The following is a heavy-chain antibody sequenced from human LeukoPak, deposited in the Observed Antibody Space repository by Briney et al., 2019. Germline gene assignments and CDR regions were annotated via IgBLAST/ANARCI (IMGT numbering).Heavy chain of an antibody. CDR2: FDPEDGET. D-gene: IGHD2-2*02. CDR3: ATEDCSSTSCYNGFDY. J-gene: IGHJ4*02. V-gene: IGHV1-24*01. CDR1: GYTLTELS. Sequence: ASVKVSCKVSGYTLTELSMHWVRQAPGKGLEWMGGFDPEDGETICAQKFQGRVTMTEDTSTDTAYMELSSLRSEDTAVYYCATEDCSSTSCYNGFDYWGQGTLVTVSS.